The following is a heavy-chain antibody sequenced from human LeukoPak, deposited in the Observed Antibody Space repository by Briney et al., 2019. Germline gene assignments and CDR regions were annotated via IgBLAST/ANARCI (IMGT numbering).Heavy chain of an antibody. CDR3: ATLXSFGNXY. V-gene: IGHV3-74*01. CDR1: GFTFSRFW. D-gene: IGHD5-18*01. CDR2: IDTDGGTT. Sequence: GGSLRLSCAASGFTFSRFWMHWVRQPPGKGLVWVSRIDTDGGTTTYADSVKGRFTISRDNAKNTVYLQINSLRAEDTAVYYCATLXSFGNXYWGQGXLVTVSS. J-gene: IGHJ4*02.